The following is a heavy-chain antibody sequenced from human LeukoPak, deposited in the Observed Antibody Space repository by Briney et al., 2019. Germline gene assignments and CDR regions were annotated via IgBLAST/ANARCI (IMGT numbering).Heavy chain of an antibody. D-gene: IGHD3-22*01. CDR3: ARVVIPTFPYYYYYGMDV. J-gene: IGHJ6*02. V-gene: IGHV3-23*01. CDR1: GFTFSSYA. CDR2: ISGSGGST. Sequence: SGGSLRLSCAASGFTFSSYAMSWVRQAPGKGLEWVSAISGSGGSTYYADSVKGRFTISRDNSKNTLYLQMNSLRAEDTAVYYCARVVIPTFPYYYYYGMDVWGQGTTVTVSS.